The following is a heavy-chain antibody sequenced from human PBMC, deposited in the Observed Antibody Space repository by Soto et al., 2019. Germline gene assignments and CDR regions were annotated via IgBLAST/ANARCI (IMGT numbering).Heavy chain of an antibody. CDR2: IYYSGTA. Sequence: PSETLSLTCTVSGGSISSSIYYWGWVRQPPGKGLEWIGSIYYSGTAHYTPSLKSRLTISVDTSKNQFSLNLSAVTAADTAVYYCARRATTVTCEVFDIWGKGTMVTVSS. CDR1: GGSISSSIYY. D-gene: IGHD4-17*01. J-gene: IGHJ3*02. CDR3: ARRATTVTCEVFDI. V-gene: IGHV4-39*01.